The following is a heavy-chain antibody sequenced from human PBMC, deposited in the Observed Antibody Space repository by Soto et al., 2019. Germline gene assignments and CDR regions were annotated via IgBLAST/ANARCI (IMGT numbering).Heavy chain of an antibody. CDR1: GYSFATSG. CDR3: ARAGQYYDASGYAD. Sequence: QVKLVQSETEVKKPGASIKVSCKASGYSFATSGMTWVRQAPGQGLEWMGWISVYNGNTNYDQKLQDRVTMTTDTSTNTAYLEVRNLRSDDTAVYYCARAGQYYDASGYADWGQGTLVTVSS. CDR2: ISVYNGNT. J-gene: IGHJ4*02. D-gene: IGHD3-22*01. V-gene: IGHV1-18*01.